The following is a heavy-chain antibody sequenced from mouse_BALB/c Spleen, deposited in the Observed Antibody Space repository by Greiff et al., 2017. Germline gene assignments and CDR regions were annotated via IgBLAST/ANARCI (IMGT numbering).Heavy chain of an antibody. CDR3: TREDYGSSLFAC. V-gene: IGHV5-6-4*01. J-gene: IGHJ3*01. Sequence: EVKLVESGGGLVKPGGSLKLSCAASGFTFSSYTMSWVRQTPQKRLEWVATISSGGSYPYYPDSVKGRFTISRDNAKNTLYLQMSSLKSEDTDMDYCTREDYGSSLFACWGKGTLVTVSA. D-gene: IGHD1-1*01. CDR2: ISSGGSYP. CDR1: GFTFSSYT.